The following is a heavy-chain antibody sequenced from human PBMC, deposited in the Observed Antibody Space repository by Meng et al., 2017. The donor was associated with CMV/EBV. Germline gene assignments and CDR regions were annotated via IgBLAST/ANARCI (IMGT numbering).Heavy chain of an antibody. D-gene: IGHD2-2*02. J-gene: IGHJ4*02. CDR2: ISYDGSSE. Sequence: TFSSYARYWVRQAPGKGLEWVAVISYDGSSEDYAGSVKGRFTISRDTSKSTVYLQVNSLRPEDTAVYFCARGPYKCGSSSCYKQPIDYWGQGTLVTVSS. V-gene: IGHV3-30-3*01. CDR3: ARGPYKCGSSSCYKQPIDY. CDR1: TFSSYA.